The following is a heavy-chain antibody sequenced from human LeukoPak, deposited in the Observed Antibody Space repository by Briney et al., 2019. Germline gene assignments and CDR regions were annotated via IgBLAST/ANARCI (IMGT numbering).Heavy chain of an antibody. V-gene: IGHV1-69*05. Sequence: SVKVSCKXSGGTFSSYAISWVRQAPRQGLEWMGGIIPIFGTANYSQKFQGRVTITTDESTSTAYMELSSLRSEDTAVYYCARTAGEYDSSGYYYETHKTRGAFDIWGQGTMVTVSS. D-gene: IGHD3-22*01. J-gene: IGHJ3*02. CDR1: GGTFSSYA. CDR2: IIPIFGTA. CDR3: ARTAGEYDSSGYYYETHKTRGAFDI.